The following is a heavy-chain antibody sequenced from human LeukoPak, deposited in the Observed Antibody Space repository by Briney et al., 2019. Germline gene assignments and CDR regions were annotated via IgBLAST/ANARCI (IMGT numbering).Heavy chain of an antibody. CDR1: GGSISNGSYY. D-gene: IGHD6-19*01. J-gene: IGHJ5*02. CDR3: ARVGIAVAGTRGWFDP. V-gene: IGHV4-61*02. Sequence: SETLSLTCTVSGGSISNGSYYWSWIRQPAGKGLEWIGRIYTSGSTNYNPSLKSRVTISVDTSKNQFSLKLSSVTAADTAVYYCARVGIAVAGTRGWFDPWGQGTLVTVSS. CDR2: IYTSGST.